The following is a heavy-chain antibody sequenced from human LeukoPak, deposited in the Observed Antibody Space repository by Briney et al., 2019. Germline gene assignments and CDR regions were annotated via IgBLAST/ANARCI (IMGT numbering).Heavy chain of an antibody. CDR3: ARDPGEIAVAGTGYFDY. CDR1: GGSVSSGSYY. D-gene: IGHD6-19*01. Sequence: SETLSLTCTVSGGSVSSGSYYWSWIRQPPGKGLEGIGNIYYSGSTNYNPSLKSRVTISVDTSKNQFSLKLSSVTAADTAVYYCARDPGEIAVAGTGYFDYWGQGTLVTVSS. J-gene: IGHJ4*02. V-gene: IGHV4-61*01. CDR2: IYYSGST.